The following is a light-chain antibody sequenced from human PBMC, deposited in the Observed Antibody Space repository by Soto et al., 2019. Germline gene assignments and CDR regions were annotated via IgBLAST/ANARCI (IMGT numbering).Light chain of an antibody. J-gene: IGKJ1*01. CDR2: KAS. CDR3: QHYNSIRGT. Sequence: DIQMTQSPSTLSASVGDRVTITCRASQTISSWLAWYQQKPGKAPKLLIYKASTLESGVPSRFSGSGSGTDFTLTISSLQPDFFATYYCQHYNSIRGTFGQGPKLDIK. V-gene: IGKV1-5*03. CDR1: QTISSW.